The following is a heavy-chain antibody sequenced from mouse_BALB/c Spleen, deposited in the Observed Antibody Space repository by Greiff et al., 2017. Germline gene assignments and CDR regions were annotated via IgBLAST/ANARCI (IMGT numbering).Heavy chain of an antibody. J-gene: IGHJ3*01. Sequence: VQLQQPGAELVKPGASVKLSCKASGYTFTSYWMHWVKQRPGQGLEWIGEIDPSDSYTNYNQKFKGKATLTVDKSSSTAYMQLSSLTSEDSAVYYCTGTFAYWGQGTLVTVSA. CDR1: GYTFTSYW. CDR2: IDPSDSYT. D-gene: IGHD4-1*01. CDR3: TGTFAY. V-gene: IGHV1-69*02.